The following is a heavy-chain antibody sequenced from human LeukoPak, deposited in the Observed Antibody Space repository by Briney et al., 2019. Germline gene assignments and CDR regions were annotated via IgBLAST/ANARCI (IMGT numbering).Heavy chain of an antibody. J-gene: IGHJ3*02. Sequence: SQTLSLTCTVSGGSISSGGYYWSWIRQHPGKGLEWIVYIYYSGSTYYNPSLKSRVTISVDTSKNQFSLKLSSVTAADTAVYYCARSAMVRGADKGAFDIWGQGTMVTVSS. D-gene: IGHD3-10*01. CDR1: GGSISSGGYY. V-gene: IGHV4-31*03. CDR3: ARSAMVRGADKGAFDI. CDR2: IYYSGST.